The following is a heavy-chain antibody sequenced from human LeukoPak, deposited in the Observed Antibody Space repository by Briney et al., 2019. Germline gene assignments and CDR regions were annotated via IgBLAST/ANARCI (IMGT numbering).Heavy chain of an antibody. J-gene: IGHJ4*02. CDR1: GGSFSGYY. CDR3: ARGGYAYYFDY. D-gene: IGHD5-18*01. V-gene: IGHV4-34*01. CDR2: INHSGST. Sequence: SETLSLTCAVYGGSFSGYYWSWIRQPPGKGLEWIGEINHSGSTNYNPSLKSRVTISVDTSKNQFSLKLSSVTAADTAVYYCARGGYAYYFDYWGQGTLVTVSS.